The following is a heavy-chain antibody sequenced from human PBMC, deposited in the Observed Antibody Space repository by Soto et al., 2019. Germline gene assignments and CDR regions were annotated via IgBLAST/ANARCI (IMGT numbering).Heavy chain of an antibody. CDR2: ISAYNGNT. Sequence: XSVKVSCNASGNAFTSYGIRLVRQAPGQGLEWMGWISAYNGNTNYAQKLQGRVTMTTDTSTSTAYMELRSLRSDDTAVYYCARTLVSSGYSDAFEIWGQGTMVTV. CDR1: GNAFTSYG. J-gene: IGHJ3*02. D-gene: IGHD3-22*01. V-gene: IGHV1-18*04. CDR3: ARTLVSSGYSDAFEI.